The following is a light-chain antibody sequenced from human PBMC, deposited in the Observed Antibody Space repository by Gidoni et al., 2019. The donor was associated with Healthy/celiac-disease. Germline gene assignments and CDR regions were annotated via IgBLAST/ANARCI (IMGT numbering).Light chain of an antibody. CDR1: QGIANY. J-gene: IGKJ3*01. Sequence: DIQITQSPSSLSASVGYRVTITCRAIQGIANYLAWYQQKPGKVPNLLIYAASILQSGVQSRFSGRGSGTDFTRTIRSMKPEDVATYYCKKYGSAAFTFGPGTKVDIK. V-gene: IGKV1-27*01. CDR2: AAS. CDR3: KKYGSAAFT.